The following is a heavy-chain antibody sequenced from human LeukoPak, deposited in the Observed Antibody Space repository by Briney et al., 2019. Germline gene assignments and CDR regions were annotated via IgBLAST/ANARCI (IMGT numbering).Heavy chain of an antibody. CDR3: ARKLPFQYFDS. CDR2: IYHNGTT. D-gene: IGHD3-16*01. CDR1: GGSIWGADYY. Sequence: SETLSLTCAVSGGSIWGADYYWTWIRQPPGKGLEWIGYIYHNGTTDYNPSLKIRITISVYTSKNQFSLRLTSVTAADTAVYYCARKLPFQYFDSWGQGTLVTVSS. V-gene: IGHV4-30-4*01. J-gene: IGHJ4*02.